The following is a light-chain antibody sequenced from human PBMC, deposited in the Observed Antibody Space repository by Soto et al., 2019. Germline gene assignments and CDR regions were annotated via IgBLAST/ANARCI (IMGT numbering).Light chain of an antibody. Sequence: DVQMTQSPSTLSASVGDRVTITCRASQNINSDLAWYQQKPGKAPQLQIYRASSLESGVPSRFIGSGSGTEFTLTITSLQPDDFATYYCQQHNNYWTFGHGTRVDIK. CDR3: QQHNNYWT. V-gene: IGKV1-5*03. CDR1: QNINSD. J-gene: IGKJ1*01. CDR2: RAS.